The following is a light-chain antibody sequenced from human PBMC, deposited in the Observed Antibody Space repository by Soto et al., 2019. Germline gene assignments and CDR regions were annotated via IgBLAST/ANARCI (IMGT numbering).Light chain of an antibody. V-gene: IGKV1-5*01. CDR3: QQYKSYSPET. J-gene: IGKJ2*01. CDR1: QSINNW. CDR2: DAS. Sequence: DIQMTQSPSTLSASVGDSVTITCRASQSINNWLAWHQQRPGKPPKLLIYDASNLQGGVPSRFSGRGSGTEFTLTISSLPPDDFATYYCQQYKSYSPETFGQGTKLEI.